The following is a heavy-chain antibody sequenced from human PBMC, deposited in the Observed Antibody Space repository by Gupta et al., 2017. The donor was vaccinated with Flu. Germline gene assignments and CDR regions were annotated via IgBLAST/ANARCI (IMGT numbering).Heavy chain of an antibody. V-gene: IGHV4-59*08. Sequence: QVQLQESGPGLVKPSETLSLTCTVSRGSISSYYWTWIRQPPGKGLEWVGHISYTGITNYNPPLKSRVTISVDTSKSQYSLKLTSVTAADTAVYYCARGSGTIMLRGNYGWYFDLWGRGTLVTVSS. J-gene: IGHJ2*01. CDR3: ARGSGTIMLRGNYGWYFDL. D-gene: IGHD3-16*01. CDR2: ISYTGIT. CDR1: RGSISSYY.